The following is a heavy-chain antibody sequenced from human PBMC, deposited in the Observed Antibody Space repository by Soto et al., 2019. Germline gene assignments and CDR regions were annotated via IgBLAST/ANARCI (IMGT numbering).Heavy chain of an antibody. D-gene: IGHD5-12*01. CDR1: GFTFSSYS. CDR3: ASPFIVATKRPPYYMDV. V-gene: IGHV3-21*01. CDR2: ISSSSSYI. J-gene: IGHJ6*03. Sequence: GGSLRLSCAASGFTFSSYSMNWVRQAPGKGLEWVSSISSSSSYIYYADSVKGRFTISRDNAKNSLYLQMNSLRAEDTAVYYCASPFIVATKRPPYYMDVWGKGTTVTVSS.